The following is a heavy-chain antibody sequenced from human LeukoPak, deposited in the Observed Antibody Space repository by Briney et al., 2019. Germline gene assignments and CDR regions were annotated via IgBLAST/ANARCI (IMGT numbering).Heavy chain of an antibody. CDR2: IYSGGST. Sequence: PGGSLRLSCAASGFTVSTNYMSWVRQAPGKGLEWVSIIYSGGSTYYADSVKGRFTTSRDNSKNTLYLQMNSLRAEDTAVYYCARRRPSSWSFDYWGQGTLVTVSS. D-gene: IGHD6-13*01. V-gene: IGHV3-53*01. CDR1: GFTVSTNY. CDR3: ARRRPSSWSFDY. J-gene: IGHJ4*02.